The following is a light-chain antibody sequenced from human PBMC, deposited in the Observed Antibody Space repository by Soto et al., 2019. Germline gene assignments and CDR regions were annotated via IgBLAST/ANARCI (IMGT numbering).Light chain of an antibody. V-gene: IGLV2-11*01. CDR3: SSYAGSYTLV. J-gene: IGLJ2*01. CDR1: SNDVGGYNF. CDR2: DVS. Sequence: QSALTQPRSVSGSPGQSVTISCTGTSNDVGGYNFVSWYHQHPGKVPKLFIYDVSRRPSGVPDRFSGSKSGNTASLTISGLQAEDEADYYCSSYAGSYTLVFGGGTKVTVL.